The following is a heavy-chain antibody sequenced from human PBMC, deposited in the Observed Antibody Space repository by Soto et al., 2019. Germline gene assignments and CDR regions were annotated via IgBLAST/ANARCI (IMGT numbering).Heavy chain of an antibody. Sequence: GGSLRLSCAASGFTFSSYGMHWVRQAPGKGLEWVAVISYDGSNKYYADSVKGRFTISRDNSKNTLYLQMNSLRAEDTAVYYCAKDSEGGCSGGSCHKYNWFDPWGQGTLVTVSS. CDR2: ISYDGSNK. CDR1: GFTFSSYG. V-gene: IGHV3-30*18. J-gene: IGHJ5*02. CDR3: AKDSEGGCSGGSCHKYNWFDP. D-gene: IGHD2-15*01.